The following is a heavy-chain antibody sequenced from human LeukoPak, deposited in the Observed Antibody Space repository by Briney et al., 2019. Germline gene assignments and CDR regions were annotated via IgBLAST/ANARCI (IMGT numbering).Heavy chain of an antibody. D-gene: IGHD3-22*01. CDR3: AKPSSGYTSFHI. CDR1: GFIFTSYA. CDR2: ISSGGGST. V-gene: IGHV3-23*01. Sequence: PGGSLRLSCAASGFIFTSYAMSWVRQAPGKGLEWVSAISSGGGSTYYADSMKGRFTISRDNSKKMLYLQMSSLRAEDTAVYYCAKPSSGYTSFHIWGQGTMVTVSS. J-gene: IGHJ3*02.